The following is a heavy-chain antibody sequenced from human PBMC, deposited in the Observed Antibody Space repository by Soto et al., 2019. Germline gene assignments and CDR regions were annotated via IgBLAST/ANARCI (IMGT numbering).Heavy chain of an antibody. Sequence: PXETLSLTCTVSGGSSTIGGYCWSWIRQPPGQGLEWIGYICHSGNTYYNPSLKSRVTTSLDRSKNQFSLNLSSVTAADTAVYYCARVWFGESSWFDPWGQGTLVTVSS. CDR1: GGSSTIGGYC. D-gene: IGHD3-10*01. J-gene: IGHJ5*02. CDR3: ARVWFGESSWFDP. V-gene: IGHV4-30-2*01. CDR2: ICHSGNT.